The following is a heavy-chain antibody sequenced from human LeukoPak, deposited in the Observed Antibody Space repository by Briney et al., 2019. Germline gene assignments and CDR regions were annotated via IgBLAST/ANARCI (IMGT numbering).Heavy chain of an antibody. CDR2: IYYTGNT. J-gene: IGHJ4*02. CDR3: ARERRGYSYVVDY. V-gene: IGHV4-39*07. Sequence: SETLSLTCSVSGDSIIGYYWGWIRQPPGKGLEWIGNIYYTGNTYYNSSLKSRVTISLDTSKNQFSLKLSSVTAADTAVYYCARERRGYSYVVDYWGQGTLVTVSS. D-gene: IGHD5-18*01. CDR1: GDSIIGYY.